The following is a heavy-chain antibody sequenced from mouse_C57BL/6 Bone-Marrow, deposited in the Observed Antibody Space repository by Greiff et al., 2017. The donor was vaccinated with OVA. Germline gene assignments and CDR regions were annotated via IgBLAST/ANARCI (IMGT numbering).Heavy chain of an antibody. CDR2: IWWDDDK. Sequence: QVTLKECGPGILQPSQTLSLTCSFSGFSLSTFGMGVGWIRQPSGKGLEWLAHIWWDDDKYYNPALKSRLTISKDTSKNQVFLKIANVDTADTATYYCARRLRRGVYYAMDYWGQGTSVTVSS. D-gene: IGHD2-2*01. J-gene: IGHJ4*01. V-gene: IGHV8-8*01. CDR3: ARRLRRGVYYAMDY. CDR1: GFSLSTFGMG.